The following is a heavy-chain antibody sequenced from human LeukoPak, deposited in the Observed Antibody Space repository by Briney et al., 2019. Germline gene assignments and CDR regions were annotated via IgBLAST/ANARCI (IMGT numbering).Heavy chain of an antibody. V-gene: IGHV4-4*07. D-gene: IGHD2/OR15-2a*01. CDR3: ARDVFFRAHNWFDP. CDR2: IYNTGSA. Sequence: RPSETLSLTCNVSGASISSHYWNWIRQPAGKGLEWIGRIYNTGSANYNPSLKSRVTMSLDTSRNQISLKLTSVTAADTAVYYCARDVFFRAHNWFDPWGQGTLVTVSS. J-gene: IGHJ5*02. CDR1: GASISSHY.